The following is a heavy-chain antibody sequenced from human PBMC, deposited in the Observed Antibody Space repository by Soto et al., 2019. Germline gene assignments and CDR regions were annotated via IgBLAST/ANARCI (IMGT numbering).Heavy chain of an antibody. CDR3: ARAASPYLDLLSAFHP. CDR2: IYYSGTT. D-gene: IGHD3-9*01. V-gene: IGHV4-61*08. Sequence: SASPSFACALCGGPHRSFGYDVSWNRQSPGQGLEWIGYIYYSGTTKYNPSLKSRVSISVDTSKNQFSLRLTSLSAADTAVYYCARAASPYLDLLSAFHPLGQGTLVPVSS. J-gene: IGHJ5*02. CDR1: GGPHRSFGYD.